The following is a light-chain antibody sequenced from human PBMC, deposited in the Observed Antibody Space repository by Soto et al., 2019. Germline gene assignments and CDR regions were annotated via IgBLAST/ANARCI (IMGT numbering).Light chain of an antibody. Sequence: DIQMTQSPSSVSASVGDRVTITCRASQGVRDWVAWYQQKPGKAPKLLFSTTSTLEDGVPSRFSGSVSSTEVTLPISSLQSEEFATYYCQQANSFPPSTFGQGTKVEIK. CDR2: TTS. CDR1: QGVRDW. CDR3: QQANSFPPST. J-gene: IGKJ1*01. V-gene: IGKV1-12*01.